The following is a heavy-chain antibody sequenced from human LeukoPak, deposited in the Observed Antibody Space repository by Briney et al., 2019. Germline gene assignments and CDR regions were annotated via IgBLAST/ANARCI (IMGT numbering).Heavy chain of an antibody. J-gene: IGHJ6*02. Sequence: GGSLRLSCAASGFTFSDYYMSWIRQAPGKGLEWVSYISSSGSTIYYADSVKGRFTISGDNAKNSLYLQMNSLRAEDTAVYYCAREGEPYYEKTHGMDVWGQGTTVTVSS. CDR2: ISSSGSTI. V-gene: IGHV3-11*01. CDR3: AREGEPYYEKTHGMDV. D-gene: IGHD3-22*01. CDR1: GFTFSDYY.